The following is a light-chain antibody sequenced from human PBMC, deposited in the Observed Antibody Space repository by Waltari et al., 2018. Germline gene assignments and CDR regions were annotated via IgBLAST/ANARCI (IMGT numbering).Light chain of an antibody. V-gene: IGKV1-NL1*01. CDR1: QGILNS. CDR3: QQYFVFPYT. CDR2: TAS. J-gene: IGKJ2*01. Sequence: DIQMTQSPSSLSASVGDTVTITCRTSQGILNSLARYQQKSGKAPKVLLSTASRLQSGVPSRFSGSGSGTLYTLTISGLQPEDFATYYCQQYFVFPYTFGQGTKLEI.